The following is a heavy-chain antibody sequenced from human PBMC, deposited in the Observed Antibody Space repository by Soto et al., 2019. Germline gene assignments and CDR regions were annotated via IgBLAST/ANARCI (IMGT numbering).Heavy chain of an antibody. CDR1: GGTFSNYA. J-gene: IGHJ5*02. Sequence: QVQLVQSGAEVKKPGSSVKVSCKASGGTFSNYAISWVRQAPGQGREWMGGIIPIFGTANYAQKFQRRVTLTADEPTSTAYLELSSLGSEEPAVYYCARDLGRVVGATLSWFDPWGQGTLVTVSS. CDR3: ARDLGRVVGATLSWFDP. D-gene: IGHD1-26*01. CDR2: IIPIFGTA. V-gene: IGHV1-69*01.